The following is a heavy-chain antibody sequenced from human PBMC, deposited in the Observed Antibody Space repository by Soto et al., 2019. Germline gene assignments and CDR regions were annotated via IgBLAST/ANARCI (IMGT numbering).Heavy chain of an antibody. Sequence: PVGSLRLSCTASGFTFSNYGMHWVRQAPGKGLKWVAVISYDGSNKYYADSVKGRFTISRDNSKNTLYLQMNSLRAEDTAVYYCARGRDYLGGDFDYWGQGTLVTVSS. CDR2: ISYDGSNK. D-gene: IGHD3-16*01. CDR1: GFTFSNYG. V-gene: IGHV3-30-3*01. CDR3: ARGRDYLGGDFDY. J-gene: IGHJ4*02.